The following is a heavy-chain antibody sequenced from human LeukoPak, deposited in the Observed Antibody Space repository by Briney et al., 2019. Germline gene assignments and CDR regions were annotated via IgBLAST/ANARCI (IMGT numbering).Heavy chain of an antibody. D-gene: IGHD4-23*01. V-gene: IGHV1-69-2*01. Sequence: ASVKISCKVSGYTFTDYYMHWVQQAPGKGLEWMGLVDPEDGETIYAEKFQGKVTITADTSTDTAYMELSSLRSEDTAVYHCATAVATTEIDYWGRGTLVTVSS. CDR1: GYTFTDYY. J-gene: IGHJ4*02. CDR2: VDPEDGET. CDR3: ATAVATTEIDY.